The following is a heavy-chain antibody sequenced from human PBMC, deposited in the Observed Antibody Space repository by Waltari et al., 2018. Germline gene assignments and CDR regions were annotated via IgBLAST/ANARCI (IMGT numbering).Heavy chain of an antibody. CDR3: ARRQLGGPLDP. J-gene: IGHJ5*02. Sequence: QVHLVQSGAEVKKPGSSVKVSCKASGGTFGRYAITWVRQAPGRGLEWMGGLIPIFGAPNYAQRFQGRVTITADESTSTVYMELSSLKSEDTALYFCARRQLGGPLDPWGQGTLVTVSS. D-gene: IGHD1-1*01. V-gene: IGHV1-69*12. CDR2: LIPIFGAP. CDR1: GGTFGRYA.